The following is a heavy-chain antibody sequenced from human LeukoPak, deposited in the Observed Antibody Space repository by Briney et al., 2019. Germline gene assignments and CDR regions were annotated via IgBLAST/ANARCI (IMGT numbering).Heavy chain of an antibody. D-gene: IGHD3-22*01. Sequence: QSGGSLRLSCAASGFTFSSYSMNWVRQAPGKGLEWVSYISSSGSTIYYADSVKGRFTISRDNAKNSLYLQMNSLRAEDTAVYYCARAASGYYLDSEYFQHWGQGTLVTVSS. CDR3: ARAASGYYLDSEYFQH. CDR1: GFTFSSYS. CDR2: ISSSGSTI. J-gene: IGHJ1*01. V-gene: IGHV3-48*04.